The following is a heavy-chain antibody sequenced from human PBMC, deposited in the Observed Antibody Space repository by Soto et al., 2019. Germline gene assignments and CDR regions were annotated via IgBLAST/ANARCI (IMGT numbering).Heavy chain of an antibody. Sequence: PGESLKISCSGSGYNFNIYWIGWVRQMPWKDLEWMGIIYPGDFDTRYSQSFQGHLTMSVDKSINTAYLQWSSLETSDTAMYYCARLLGYSYGHQEFFDYWGQGTPVTVSS. V-gene: IGHV5-51*01. CDR2: IYPGDFDT. J-gene: IGHJ4*02. CDR1: GYNFNIYW. CDR3: ARLLGYSYGHQEFFDY. D-gene: IGHD5-18*01.